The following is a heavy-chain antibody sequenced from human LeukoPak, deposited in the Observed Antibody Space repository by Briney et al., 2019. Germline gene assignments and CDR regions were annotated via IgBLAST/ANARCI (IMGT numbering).Heavy chain of an antibody. CDR3: ARSSSSSWSGAYYYGMDV. Sequence: SETLSLTCTVSGGSISSYYWSWIRQPPGKGLEWIGYIYYSGSTNYNPSLKSRVTISVDTSKNQFSLKLSSVTAADTAVYYCARSSSSSWSGAYYYGMDVWGQGTTVTVSS. CDR1: GGSISSYY. J-gene: IGHJ6*02. CDR2: IYYSGST. D-gene: IGHD6-13*01. V-gene: IGHV4-59*01.